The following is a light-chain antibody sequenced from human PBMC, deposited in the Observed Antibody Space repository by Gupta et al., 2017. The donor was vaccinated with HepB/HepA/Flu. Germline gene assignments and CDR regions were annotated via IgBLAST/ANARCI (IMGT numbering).Light chain of an antibody. CDR2: NTR. CDR3: RHYDGDTWV. J-gene: IGLJ3*02. V-gene: IGLV7-43*01. CDR1: TGAVTSGFY. Sequence: QTVVTQEPSLTVSPGGTVTLTCASSTGAVTSGFYPNWFQQKPGHAPRTLIYNTRNRHAWTPALCSGYALGGKAALTLADVQTEDDDDYYCRHYDGDTWVFGGGTKLTVL.